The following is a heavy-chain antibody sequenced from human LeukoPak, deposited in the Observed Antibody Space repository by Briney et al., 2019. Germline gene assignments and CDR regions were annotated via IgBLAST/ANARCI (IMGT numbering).Heavy chain of an antibody. CDR2: IYVGGSA. D-gene: IGHD4-23*01. CDR1: GFTVSSNY. Sequence: GGSLRLSCAVSGFTVSSNYMSWVRQAPGKGLEWVSVIYVGGSAYYADSVKGRFTISRDNSKNTLYLQMNSLRPEDTAVYYCARDYGGGYWGQGTLVTVSS. J-gene: IGHJ4*02. V-gene: IGHV3-53*01. CDR3: ARDYGGGY.